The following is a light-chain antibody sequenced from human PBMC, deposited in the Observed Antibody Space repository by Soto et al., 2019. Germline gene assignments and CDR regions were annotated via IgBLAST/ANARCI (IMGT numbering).Light chain of an antibody. CDR1: QGISSY. J-gene: IGKJ3*01. Sequence: DIQLAQSPSFLSASVGDRVTITCRASQGISSYLAWYQQKPGKAPKLLIYAASTLQSGVPSRFSGSGSVTEFTLTISSLQPEDFATYYCQQLNSYPLFGPGTKVDIK. V-gene: IGKV1-9*01. CDR3: QQLNSYPL. CDR2: AAS.